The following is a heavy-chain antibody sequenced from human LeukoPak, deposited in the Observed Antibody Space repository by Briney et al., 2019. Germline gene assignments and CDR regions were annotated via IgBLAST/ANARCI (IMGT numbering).Heavy chain of an antibody. D-gene: IGHD3-22*01. CDR2: INQDGSAR. CDR3: VVTTRSRSFDF. Sequence: QPGRSLRLSCAASGFTFTTYYMFWVRQAPGKGLEWVANINQDGSARDYVDFVKGRFTISRDNAKNSLYLQMNSLSAEDTAVYCCVVTTRSRSFDFWGQGALVTVAS. CDR1: GFTFTTYY. J-gene: IGHJ4*02. V-gene: IGHV3-7*03.